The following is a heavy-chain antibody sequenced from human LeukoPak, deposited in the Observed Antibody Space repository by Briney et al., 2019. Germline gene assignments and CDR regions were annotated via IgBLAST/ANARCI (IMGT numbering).Heavy chain of an antibody. CDR3: AKDGGY. J-gene: IGHJ4*02. Sequence: AGGSLRLSCAASGFTFSTYAMIWVRQAPGKGLEWVSAISGSGGSTYYADSVKGRFSISRDNSKNTVYLQMSGLGAEDTAVYYCAKDGGYWGQGTLVTVSS. V-gene: IGHV3-23*01. CDR1: GFTFSTYA. D-gene: IGHD3-3*01. CDR2: ISGSGGST.